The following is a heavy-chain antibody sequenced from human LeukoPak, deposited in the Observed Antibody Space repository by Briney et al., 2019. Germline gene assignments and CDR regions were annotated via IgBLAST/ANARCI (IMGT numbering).Heavy chain of an antibody. Sequence: PGGSLRLSCVVSGFTFTSSWMTWIRQAPGKGLEWVANIKQDGSEKHYVDSVKGRFTISRDNAKNSVYLQMNSLRVEDTAVYYCAREPGIGYAFDIWGPGTMLTVSS. CDR3: AREPGIGYAFDI. V-gene: IGHV3-7*01. D-gene: IGHD3-10*01. CDR1: GFTFTSSW. CDR2: IKQDGSEK. J-gene: IGHJ3*02.